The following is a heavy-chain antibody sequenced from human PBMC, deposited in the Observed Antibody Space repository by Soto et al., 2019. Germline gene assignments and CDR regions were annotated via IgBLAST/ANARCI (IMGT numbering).Heavy chain of an antibody. V-gene: IGHV3-23*01. CDR2: SSGNGVST. CDR1: VFTFVSYA. J-gene: IGHJ4*02. D-gene: IGHD5-12*01. CDR3: AKYPEYSAYDGSYFDS. Sequence: GWSLRLSCASSVFTFVSYAMSWVRQTPGKGLEWVSGSSGNGVSTYYADSVKGRFTVSRDSSKSTLFLQMNSLRPEDTAVYYCAKYPEYSAYDGSYFDSWGQGTLVTVSS.